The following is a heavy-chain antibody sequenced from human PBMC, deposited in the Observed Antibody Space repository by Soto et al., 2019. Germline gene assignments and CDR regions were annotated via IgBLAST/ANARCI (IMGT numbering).Heavy chain of an antibody. CDR3: GRGNPGYGNFDY. Sequence: GESLRLSCAASGFSFSGFWMHWVRQAPGKGLVWVSRMFTDVSTTYYADPVKGRFTISRDNAKSTLYPQMNSPRDEDTAAYYCGRGNPGYGNFDYWGQGTLVTVSS. V-gene: IGHV3-74*01. CDR1: GFSFSGFW. CDR2: MFTDVSTT. D-gene: IGHD5-18*01. J-gene: IGHJ4*02.